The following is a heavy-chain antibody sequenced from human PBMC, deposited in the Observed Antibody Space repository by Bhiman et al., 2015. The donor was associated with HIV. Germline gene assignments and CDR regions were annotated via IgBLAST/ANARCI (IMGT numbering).Heavy chain of an antibody. D-gene: IGHD2-2*01. J-gene: IGHJ3*02. CDR2: ISSDGSNK. CDR3: ARPAIVVLPAGAFDI. CDR1: GFTFSSYA. Sequence: QVQVVESGGGVVQPGRSLRLSCAASGFTFSSYAMHWVRQAPGKGLEWVAVISSDGSNKYYADSVKGRFTISRDNSKNTLYMQMNSLRPEDTAVYYCARPAIVVLPAGAFDIWGPGTMVTVS. V-gene: IGHV3-30*04.